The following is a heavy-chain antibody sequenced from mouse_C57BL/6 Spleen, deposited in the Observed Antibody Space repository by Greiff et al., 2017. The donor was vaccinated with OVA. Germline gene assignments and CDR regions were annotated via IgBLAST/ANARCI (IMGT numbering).Heavy chain of an antibody. J-gene: IGHJ3*01. CDR3: ARAGGTGTAAY. V-gene: IGHV1-76*01. D-gene: IGHD3-3*01. Sequence: VKLQESGAELVRPGASVKLSCKASGYTFTDYYINWVKQRPGQGLEWIARIYPGSGNTYYNEKFKGKATLTAEKSSSTAYMQLSSLTSEDSAVYFCARAGGTGTAAYWGQGTLVTVSA. CDR1: GYTFTDYY. CDR2: IYPGSGNT.